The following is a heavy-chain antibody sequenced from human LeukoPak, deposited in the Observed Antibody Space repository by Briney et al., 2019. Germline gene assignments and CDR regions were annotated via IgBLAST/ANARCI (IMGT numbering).Heavy chain of an antibody. CDR3: ARSTYYYDSRGFGAFDY. CDR2: ITWDGRNT. Sequence: GGSLRLSCAASGFTFDDYALNWVRQAPGKGLEWVSIITWDGRNTYYADSVKGRFTISRDNSKNSLYLQMNSLRAEDTALYYCARSTYYYDSRGFGAFDYWGKGTTVTVSS. J-gene: IGHJ4*03. V-gene: IGHV3-43D*03. CDR1: GFTFDDYA. D-gene: IGHD3-22*01.